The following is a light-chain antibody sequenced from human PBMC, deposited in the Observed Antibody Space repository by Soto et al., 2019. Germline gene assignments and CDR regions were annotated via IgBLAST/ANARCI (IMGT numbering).Light chain of an antibody. CDR3: QQCYSTFGRR. Sequence: IDMSEYQEFLAASLSERAKISCNSSSLELYSSNNKNYLAWYQQKPGRPPKLLIYWASTRESGVPDRFSGCGSETDFTHTIAGLQAVVVAVYDCQQCYSTFGRRFGQGTKVDI. J-gene: IGKJ1*01. CDR2: WAS. V-gene: IGKV4-1*01. CDR1: SLELYSSNNKNY.